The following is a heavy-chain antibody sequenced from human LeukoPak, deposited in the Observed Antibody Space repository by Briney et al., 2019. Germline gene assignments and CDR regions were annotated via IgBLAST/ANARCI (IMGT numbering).Heavy chain of an antibody. Sequence: SVKVSCKASGGTLSSYAISWVRQAPGQGLEWMGRIIPIFGTANYAQKFQGRVTITTDESTSTAYMELSSLRSEDTALYYCARVSYGSGSYWEQIYAFDIWGQGTMVTVSS. V-gene: IGHV1-69*05. CDR3: ARVSYGSGSYWEQIYAFDI. CDR2: IIPIFGTA. CDR1: GGTLSSYA. J-gene: IGHJ3*02. D-gene: IGHD3-10*01.